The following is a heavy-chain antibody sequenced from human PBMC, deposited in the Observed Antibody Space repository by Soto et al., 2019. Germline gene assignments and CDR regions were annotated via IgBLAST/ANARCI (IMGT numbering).Heavy chain of an antibody. V-gene: IGHV3-48*02. J-gene: IGHJ4*02. CDR1: GFIFSSYG. CDR3: ARDVGYYYDSSGYYRFDY. D-gene: IGHD3-22*01. Sequence: GGSLRLSCAASGFIFSSYGMNWVCQAQGKGLEWVSFISSSSSTIYYADSVKGRFTISRDNAKNSLYLQMNSLRDEDTAVYYCARDVGYYYDSSGYYRFDYWGQGTLVTVSS. CDR2: ISSSSSTI.